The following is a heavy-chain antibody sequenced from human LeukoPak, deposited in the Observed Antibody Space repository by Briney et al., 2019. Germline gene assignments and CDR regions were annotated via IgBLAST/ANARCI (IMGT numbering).Heavy chain of an antibody. D-gene: IGHD1-20*01. V-gene: IGHV3-11*06. J-gene: IGHJ4*02. CDR2: ISSSSSYT. Sequence: PGGSLRLFCAASGFTFSDYYMSWIRQAPGKGLEWVSYISSSSSYTNYADSVKGGFTISRDNAKNSLYLQMNSLRAEDTAVYYCARDLTRGYNYAVYWGQGTLVTVSS. CDR3: ARDLTRGYNYAVY. CDR1: GFTFSDYY.